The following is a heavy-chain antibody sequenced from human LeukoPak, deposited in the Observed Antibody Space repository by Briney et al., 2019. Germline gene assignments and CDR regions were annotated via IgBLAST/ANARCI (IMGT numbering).Heavy chain of an antibody. CDR1: GGSFSGYY. J-gene: IGHJ4*02. Sequence: SETLSLTCAVYGGSFSGYYWSWIRQPPGKGLEWIGEINHSGSTNYNPSLKSRVTISVDTSKNQFSLKLSSVTAADTAVYYCASEEGVGASYFDYWGRGTLVTVSS. CDR3: ASEEGVGASYFDY. V-gene: IGHV4-34*01. D-gene: IGHD1-26*01. CDR2: INHSGST.